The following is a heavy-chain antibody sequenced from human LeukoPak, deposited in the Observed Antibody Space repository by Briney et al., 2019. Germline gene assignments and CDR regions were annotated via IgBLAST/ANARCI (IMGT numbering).Heavy chain of an antibody. V-gene: IGHV3-48*03. CDR1: GFTFSSYE. CDR2: ITSSGTTT. Sequence: GGSLRLSCAASGFTFSSYEMNWVRQAPGKGLEWLSYITSSGTTTHYADSVTGRFTISRDNAKNSLYLQMNSLRVEDTAVYYCARPSMITFGGVINDAFDIWGQGTMVTVSS. D-gene: IGHD3-16*01. J-gene: IGHJ3*02. CDR3: ARPSMITFGGVINDAFDI.